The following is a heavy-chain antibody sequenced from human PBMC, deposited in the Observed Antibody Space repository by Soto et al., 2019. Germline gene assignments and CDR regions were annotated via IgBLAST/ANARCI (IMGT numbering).Heavy chain of an antibody. D-gene: IGHD2-2*01. J-gene: IGHJ4*02. CDR3: AKDIGVVVPAATLAVATNY. V-gene: IGHV3-23*01. CDR2: ISGSGGST. CDR1: GFTFSSYA. Sequence: GGSLRLSCAASGFTFSSYAMSWVRQARGKGLEWVSAISGSGGSTYYADSVKGRFTISRDNSKNTLYLQMNSLRAEDTAVYYCAKDIGVVVPAATLAVATNYWGQGTLVTVSS.